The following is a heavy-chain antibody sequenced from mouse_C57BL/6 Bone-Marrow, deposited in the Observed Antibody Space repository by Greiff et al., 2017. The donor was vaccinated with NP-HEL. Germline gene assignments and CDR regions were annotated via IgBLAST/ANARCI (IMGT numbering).Heavy chain of an antibody. D-gene: IGHD2-5*01. J-gene: IGHJ3*01. Sequence: EVQVVESGGGLVQPGGSLKLSCAASGFTFSDYYMYWVRQTPEKRLEWVAYISNGGGSTYYPDTVKGRFTISRDNAKNTLYLQMSRLKSEDTAMYYCARGGYHSNSEGFAYWGQGTLVTVSA. CDR3: ARGGYHSNSEGFAY. CDR2: ISNGGGST. V-gene: IGHV5-12*01. CDR1: GFTFSDYY.